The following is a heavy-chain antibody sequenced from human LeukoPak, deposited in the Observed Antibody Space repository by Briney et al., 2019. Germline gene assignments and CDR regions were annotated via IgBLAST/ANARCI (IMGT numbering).Heavy chain of an antibody. J-gene: IGHJ6*02. V-gene: IGHV3-66*01. CDR2: IYSGGST. CDR3: ARTAKGFYGMDV. Sequence: GGSLRLSCAASGFTVSSNYMSWVRQAPGKGLEWASVIYSGGSTYYADSVKGRFTISRDNSKNTLYLQMNSLRAEDTAVFYCARTAKGFYGMDVWGQGTTVTVSS. D-gene: IGHD5-18*01. CDR1: GFTVSSNY.